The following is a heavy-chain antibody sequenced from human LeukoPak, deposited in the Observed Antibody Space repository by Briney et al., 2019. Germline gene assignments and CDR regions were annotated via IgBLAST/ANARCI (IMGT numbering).Heavy chain of an antibody. CDR2: MDTDSGPA. Sequence: GAAVKISCKTSGNTHYMHWLRQAPGEGLEFRGWMDTDSGPAGYAQKFQGRVTMTRDMSVNTAIMELNRLTSGDTGVYDCAREICSTHNCFQAFDLWGQGTLVTVSS. D-gene: IGHD2-2*01. J-gene: IGHJ5*02. CDR1: GNTHY. V-gene: IGHV1-2*02. CDR3: AREICSTHNCFQAFDL.